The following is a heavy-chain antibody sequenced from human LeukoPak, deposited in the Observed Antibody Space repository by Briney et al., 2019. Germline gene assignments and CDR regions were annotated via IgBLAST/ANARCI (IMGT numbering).Heavy chain of an antibody. CDR1: GFTFSSYA. Sequence: GGSLRLSCAASGFTFSSYAMSWVRQAPGKGLEWVSAISGSGGSTYYADSVKGRFTISRDNSKNTLYLQMNSLRAEDTAVYYCARDTVFGVIIGPRMDVWGQGTTVTVSS. D-gene: IGHD3-3*01. CDR2: ISGSGGST. CDR3: ARDTVFGVIIGPRMDV. V-gene: IGHV3-23*01. J-gene: IGHJ6*02.